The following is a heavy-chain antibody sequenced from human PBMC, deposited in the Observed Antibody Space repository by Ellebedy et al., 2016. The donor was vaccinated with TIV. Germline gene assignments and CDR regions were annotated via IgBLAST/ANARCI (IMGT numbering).Heavy chain of an antibody. CDR2: IKGDGSST. J-gene: IGHJ4*02. Sequence: GESLKLSCVASGFTFSSYWMHWVRPVPGKGLVWVSRIKGDGSSTSYADSVKGRFTISRDNGKNTLYLQMNSLTADDTAVYFCARAKAGTGSSDFWGQGTLVTVSS. V-gene: IGHV3-74*01. D-gene: IGHD3-10*01. CDR3: ARAKAGTGSSDF. CDR1: GFTFSSYW.